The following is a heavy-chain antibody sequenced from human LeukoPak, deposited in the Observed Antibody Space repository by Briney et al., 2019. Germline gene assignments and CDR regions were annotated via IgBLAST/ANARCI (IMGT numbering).Heavy chain of an antibody. D-gene: IGHD6-13*01. CDR3: ARSRSSSWDVNFEY. V-gene: IGHV4-59*01. Sequence: SETLSLTYTVSGGSIGSYFWSWIRQPPGKGLEWIGYIYYSGSTNYNPSLKSRVTMSLDTSKNQFSLKLSSVTAADTALYYCARSRSSSWDVNFEYWGQGTLVTVSS. CDR2: IYYSGST. J-gene: IGHJ4*02. CDR1: GGSIGSYF.